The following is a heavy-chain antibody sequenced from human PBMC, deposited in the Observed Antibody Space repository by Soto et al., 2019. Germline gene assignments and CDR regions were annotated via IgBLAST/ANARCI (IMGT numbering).Heavy chain of an antibody. CDR3: ARSGYYYDSDNYYVRVDGFDY. CDR1: GGSISSGGNY. V-gene: IGHV4-31*03. J-gene: IGHJ4*02. D-gene: IGHD3-22*01. Sequence: TSETLSLTCTVSGGSISSGGNYWNWIRQHPGKGLEWIGIISNTGSTYSNPSLQSRVIVSLDTSKDQFSLKLNSVTAADTAVYYCARSGYYYDSDNYYVRVDGFDYRGQGTLVTVSS. CDR2: ISNTGST.